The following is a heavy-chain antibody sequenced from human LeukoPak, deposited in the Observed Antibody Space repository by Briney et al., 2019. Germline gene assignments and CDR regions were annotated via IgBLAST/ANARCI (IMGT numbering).Heavy chain of an antibody. Sequence: SETLSLTCTVSGGSISSYYWSWIRQPPGKGLKWIGYIYYSGSTNYNPSLKSRVTISVHTSKNQFSLKLSSVTAADTAVYYCARGDYYYYDSSGYQNWFDPWGQGTLVTVSS. CDR1: GGSISSYY. CDR2: IYYSGST. V-gene: IGHV4-59*01. D-gene: IGHD3-22*01. CDR3: ARGDYYYYDSSGYQNWFDP. J-gene: IGHJ5*02.